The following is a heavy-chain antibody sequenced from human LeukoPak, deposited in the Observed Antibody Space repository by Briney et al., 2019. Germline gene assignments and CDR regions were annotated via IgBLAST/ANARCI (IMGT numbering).Heavy chain of an antibody. CDR3: ARADLYYDFWSGYPYYFDY. D-gene: IGHD3-3*01. Sequence: PGGSLRLSCAASGFTVSSNYMSWIRQAPGKGLEWVSYISSSGSTIYYADSVKGRFTISRDNAKNSLYLQMNSLRAEDTAVYYCARADLYYDFWSGYPYYFDYWGQGTLVTVSS. V-gene: IGHV3-11*01. CDR2: ISSSGSTI. CDR1: GFTVSSNY. J-gene: IGHJ4*02.